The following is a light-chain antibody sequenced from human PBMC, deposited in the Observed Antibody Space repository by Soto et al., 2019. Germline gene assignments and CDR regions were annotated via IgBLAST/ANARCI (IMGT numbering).Light chain of an antibody. Sequence: EIVLTQSPGTLSLSPRERATLACRASQSVSSSSLAWYQHKPGQAPRLLIYVASSRATGIPDRFSGSGSGTGFAPTISRLEPEDFAVYYCQQYGSSPFTFGPGTKVDIK. J-gene: IGKJ3*01. CDR2: VAS. V-gene: IGKV3-20*01. CDR1: QSVSSSS. CDR3: QQYGSSPFT.